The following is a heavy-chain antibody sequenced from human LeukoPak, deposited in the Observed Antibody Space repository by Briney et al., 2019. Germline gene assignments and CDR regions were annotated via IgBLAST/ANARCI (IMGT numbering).Heavy chain of an antibody. CDR3: ARDPESSSFDL. V-gene: IGHV3-7*01. CDR1: GFSFSTYW. CDR2: IDQGGSVR. D-gene: IGHD6-13*01. J-gene: IGHJ4*02. Sequence: GGSLRLSCAASGFSFSTYWMSWVRQTPEKGLEFVANIDQGGSVRNYMDSLKGRCTISRDNAKKSLYLEINSLRADDTAVYYCARDPESSSFDLWDRGALVTVSS.